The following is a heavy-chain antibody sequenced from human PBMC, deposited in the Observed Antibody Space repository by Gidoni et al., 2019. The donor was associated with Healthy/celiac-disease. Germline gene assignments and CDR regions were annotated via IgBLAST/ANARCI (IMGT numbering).Heavy chain of an antibody. CDR2: INSDGSIT. CDR3: ARMGGGLVVAATRYYYYGMDV. V-gene: IGHV3-74*01. CDR1: GFTFSSYW. Sequence: EVQLVESGGGLVQPGGSLRLSCAASGFTFSSYWKHWFRQAPGKGLVWVSRINSDGSITSYADSVKGRFTISRDNAKNTLYLQMNSLRAEDTAVYYCARMGGGLVVAATRYYYYGMDVWGQGTTVTVSS. D-gene: IGHD2-15*01. J-gene: IGHJ6*02.